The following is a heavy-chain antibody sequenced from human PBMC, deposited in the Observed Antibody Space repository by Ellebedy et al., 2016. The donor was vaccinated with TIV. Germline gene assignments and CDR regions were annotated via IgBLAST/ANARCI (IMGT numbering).Heavy chain of an antibody. V-gene: IGHV4-59*01. CDR2: IYSSGTT. CDR3: ARFQKCETTCTGGMDV. J-gene: IGHJ6*02. CDR1: GGSISSYY. Sequence: SETLSLTXGVSGGSISSYYWSWIRQPPGRGLEWIGYIYSSGTTNYNPSLKGRVTMSVDTSKNQLSLRLSSVTAADTAVFYCARFQKCETTCTGGMDVWGQGTAVTVSS. D-gene: IGHD4-17*01.